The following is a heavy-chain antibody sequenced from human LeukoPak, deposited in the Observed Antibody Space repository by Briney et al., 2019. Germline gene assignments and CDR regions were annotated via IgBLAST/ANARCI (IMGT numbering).Heavy chain of an antibody. CDR1: GGSISSYY. CDR3: ARGRRWLEGWYFDL. V-gene: IGHV4-59*01. D-gene: IGHD5-24*01. J-gene: IGHJ2*01. Sequence: SETLSLTCTVSGGSISSYYWSWIRQPPGKGLEWIGYIYYSGSTNYNPSLKSRVTISVDTSKNQFSLKLSAVTAADTAVYYCARGRRWLEGWYFDLWGRGTLVTVSS. CDR2: IYYSGST.